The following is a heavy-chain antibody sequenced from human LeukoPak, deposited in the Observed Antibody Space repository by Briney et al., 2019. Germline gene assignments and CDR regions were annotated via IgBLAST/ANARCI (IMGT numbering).Heavy chain of an antibody. V-gene: IGHV3-30*02. CDR1: GFPFSSHG. Sequence: GGSLRLSCAASGFPFSSHGMHWVRQAPGKGLEWVAYIRQEGRDTYYADSVKGRFSISRDDSKYTVNLEMNSLRTEDMAVYYCARDFNWGFDCWGQGTLVSVSS. J-gene: IGHJ4*02. D-gene: IGHD7-27*01. CDR2: IRQEGRDT. CDR3: ARDFNWGFDC.